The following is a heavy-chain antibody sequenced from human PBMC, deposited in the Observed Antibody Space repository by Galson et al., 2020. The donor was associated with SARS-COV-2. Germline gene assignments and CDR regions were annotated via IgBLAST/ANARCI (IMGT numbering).Heavy chain of an antibody. V-gene: IGHV3-23*01. Sequence: GGSLRLSCAASGFTFSIYAMNWVRQAPGKGLEWVSGISGSGGSTYYADSVKGRFTISRDNSKNTLYLQMNSLRAEDTAVYYCAKVRDYYDSSGYYWGQGAQVTVSS. J-gene: IGHJ4*02. D-gene: IGHD3-22*01. CDR1: GFTFSIYA. CDR3: AKVRDYYDSSGYY. CDR2: ISGSGGST.